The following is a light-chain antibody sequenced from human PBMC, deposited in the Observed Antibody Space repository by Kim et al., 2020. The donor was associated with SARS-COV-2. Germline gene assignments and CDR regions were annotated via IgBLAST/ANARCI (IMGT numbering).Light chain of an antibody. J-gene: IGKJ1*01. CDR2: DAT. CDR1: QTINNK. V-gene: IGKV3-15*01. CDR3: QQSNDWPPLT. Sequence: SVSPGKRATLSCRASQTINNKLVWYQHKPGQAPRLLIYDATTRATGVPARFIGSGSETDFTLTISSLQSEDFAVYYCQQSNDWPPLTFGQGTKVDIK.